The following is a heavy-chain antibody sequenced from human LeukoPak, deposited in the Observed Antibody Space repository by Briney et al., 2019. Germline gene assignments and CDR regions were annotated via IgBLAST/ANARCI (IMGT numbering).Heavy chain of an antibody. J-gene: IGHJ4*02. CDR2: IYYSGST. D-gene: IGHD3-22*01. CDR1: GGPISSYY. CDR3: AREAYDSSGYYYYYFDY. V-gene: IGHV4-59*01. Sequence: SETLSLTCTVSGGPISSYYWSWIRQPPGKGLEWIGYIYYSGSTNYNPSLKSRVTISVDTSKNQFSLKLSSVTAADTAVYYCAREAYDSSGYYYYYFDYWGQGTLVTVSS.